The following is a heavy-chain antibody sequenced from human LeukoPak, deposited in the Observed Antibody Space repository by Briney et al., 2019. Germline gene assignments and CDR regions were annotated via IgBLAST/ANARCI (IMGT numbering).Heavy chain of an antibody. CDR1: GFTVSTNY. J-gene: IGHJ4*02. CDR2: IYAGGTT. CDR3: VKDQASHPRDY. Sequence: GGSLRLSCAASGFTVSTNYMSWVRQAPGRGLEWVSVIYAGGTTYYADSVKGRFTISRDNAKNTLYLQMNGLRVEDTAVYYCVKDQASHPRDYWGQGTLVTVSS. D-gene: IGHD2-2*01. V-gene: IGHV3-53*01.